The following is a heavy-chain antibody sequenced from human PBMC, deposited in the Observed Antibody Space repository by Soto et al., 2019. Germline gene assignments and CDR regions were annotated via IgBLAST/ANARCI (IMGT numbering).Heavy chain of an antibody. CDR3: AKETKEGYRSSWYDY. Sequence: GGSLRLSCAASGFTFSSYGMHWVRQAPGKGLEWVAVISSDGSNKYYADSVKGRFTISRDNSKNTLYLQMNSLRDEDTAVYYCAKETKEGYRSSWYDYWGQGTLVTVS. CDR1: GFTFSSYG. CDR2: ISSDGSNK. J-gene: IGHJ4*02. V-gene: IGHV3-30*18. D-gene: IGHD6-13*01.